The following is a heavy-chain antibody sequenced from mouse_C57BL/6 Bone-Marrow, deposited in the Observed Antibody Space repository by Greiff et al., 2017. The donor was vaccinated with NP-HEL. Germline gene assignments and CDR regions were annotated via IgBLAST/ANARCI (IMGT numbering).Heavy chain of an antibody. D-gene: IGHD2-4*01. J-gene: IGHJ4*01. CDR1: GFTFSNYW. V-gene: IGHV6-3*01. CDR2: IRLKSDNYAT. Sequence: EVQGVESGGGLVQPGGSMKLSCVASGFTFSNYWMNWVRQSPEKGLEWVAQIRLKSDNYATHYAESVKGRFTISRDDSKSSVYLQMNNLRAEDTGIYYCTSMITTRYYAMDYWGQGTSVTVSS. CDR3: TSMITTRYYAMDY.